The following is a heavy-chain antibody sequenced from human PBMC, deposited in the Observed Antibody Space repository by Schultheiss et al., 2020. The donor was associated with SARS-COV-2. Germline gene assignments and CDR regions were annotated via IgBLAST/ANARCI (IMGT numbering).Heavy chain of an antibody. CDR3: ARDRHLGDYGDLLPYFDY. Sequence: GGSLRLSCAASGFTFSSYGMHWVRQAPVKGLEWVAVIWYDGSNKYYADSVKGRFTISRDNSKNTLYLQMNSLRAEDTAVYYCARDRHLGDYGDLLPYFDYWGQGALVTVSS. J-gene: IGHJ4*02. CDR1: GFTFSSYG. CDR2: IWYDGSNK. D-gene: IGHD4-17*01. V-gene: IGHV3-33*01.